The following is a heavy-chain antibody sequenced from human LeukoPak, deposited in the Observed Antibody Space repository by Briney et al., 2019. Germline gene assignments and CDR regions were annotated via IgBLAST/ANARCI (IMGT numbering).Heavy chain of an antibody. CDR3: AKDHEYYDSTTPGY. CDR2: ISGSGGST. D-gene: IGHD3-22*01. CDR1: GFTFSSYA. Sequence: PGGSLRLSCAASGFTFSSYAMSWVRQAPGKGLEWVSAISGSGGSTYYADSVKGRFTISRDNSKNTLYLQMNSLRAEDTAVYYCAKDHEYYDSTTPGYWGQGTLVTVSS. V-gene: IGHV3-23*01. J-gene: IGHJ4*02.